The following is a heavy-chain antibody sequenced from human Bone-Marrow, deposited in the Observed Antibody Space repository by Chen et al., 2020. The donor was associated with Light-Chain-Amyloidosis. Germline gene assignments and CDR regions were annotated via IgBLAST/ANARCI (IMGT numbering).Heavy chain of an antibody. J-gene: IGHJ4*02. V-gene: IGHV5-51*01. CDR1: VYTFPNYW. Sequence: EVQLEQSGPEVKKPGESLKISFKGSVYTFPNYWIGWVRQMPGKGLEWMGVIYPDDSDARYSPSFEGQVTISADKSITTAYLQWRSLKASDTAMYYCARRRDGYNFDYWGQGTLVTVSS. CDR3: ARRRDGYNFDY. D-gene: IGHD5-12*01. CDR2: IYPDDSDA.